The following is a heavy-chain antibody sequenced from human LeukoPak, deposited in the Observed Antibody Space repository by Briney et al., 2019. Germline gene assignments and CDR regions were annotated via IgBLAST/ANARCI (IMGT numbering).Heavy chain of an antibody. J-gene: IGHJ4*02. CDR1: GFTFSSYE. CDR3: ARYVYDSSGYSSQY. D-gene: IGHD3-22*01. V-gene: IGHV3-21*01. Sequence: GGSLRLSCAASGFTFSSYEMNWVRQAPGKGLEWVSSISSRSNDIYYLDSVKGRFTISRDNARNSLFLQMNSLRGEDTAVYYCARYVYDSSGYSSQYWGQGTLVTVSS. CDR2: ISSRSNDI.